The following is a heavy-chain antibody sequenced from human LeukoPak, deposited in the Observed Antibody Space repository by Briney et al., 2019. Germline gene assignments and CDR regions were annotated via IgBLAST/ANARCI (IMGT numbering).Heavy chain of an antibody. CDR3: ARSSTVTTPYYYYYGMDV. CDR2: INHSGST. Sequence: ASETLSLTCAVYGGSFSGYYWSWIRQPPGKGLEWIGEINHSGSTNYNPSLKSRVTISVDTSKNQFSLKLSSVTAADTAVYYCARSSTVTTPYYYYYGMDVWGKGTTVTVSS. V-gene: IGHV4-34*01. J-gene: IGHJ6*04. CDR1: GGSFSGYY. D-gene: IGHD4-17*01.